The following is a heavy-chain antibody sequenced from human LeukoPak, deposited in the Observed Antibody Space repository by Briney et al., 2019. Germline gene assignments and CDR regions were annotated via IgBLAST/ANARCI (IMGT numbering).Heavy chain of an antibody. CDR3: AKQLGYCSDGSCYFPY. J-gene: IGHJ4*02. CDR2: ISGSGGST. D-gene: IGHD2-15*01. Sequence: GGSLRLSCAASGFTFSSYAMSWVRQAPGKGLEWVSVISGSGGSTYYADSVKGRFTISRDNSKNTLYLQMNSLRAEDTAVYYCAKQLGYCSDGSCYFPYWGQGTLVTVSS. V-gene: IGHV3-23*01. CDR1: GFTFSSYA.